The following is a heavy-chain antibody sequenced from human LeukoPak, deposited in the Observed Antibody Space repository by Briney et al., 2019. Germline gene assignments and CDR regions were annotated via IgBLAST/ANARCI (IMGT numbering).Heavy chain of an antibody. CDR3: ASLMGANDYYYGMDV. Sequence: SETLSLTCTVSGGSISSYYWSWIRQPPGKGLEWIGYIYYSGSTNYNPSLKSRVTISVDTSKNQFSLKLSSVTAADTAVYYCASLMGANDYYYGMDVWGQGTTVTVSS. D-gene: IGHD1-26*01. CDR2: IYYSGST. V-gene: IGHV4-59*01. J-gene: IGHJ6*02. CDR1: GGSISSYY.